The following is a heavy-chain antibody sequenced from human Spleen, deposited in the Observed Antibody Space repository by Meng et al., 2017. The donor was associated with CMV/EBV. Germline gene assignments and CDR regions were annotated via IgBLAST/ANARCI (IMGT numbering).Heavy chain of an antibody. CDR3: ARACRIVPTICY. CDR1: GFTFDDYS. Sequence: GESLKISCAASGFTFDDYSVHWVRQTPGKGLEWVSAISPTSTYKYYADSLKGRFTISRDNAKNSLYLQMNSLRAEDTAVYYCARACRIVPTICYWGQGALVTVSS. V-gene: IGHV3-21*01. D-gene: IGHD5-12*01. CDR2: ISPTSTYK. J-gene: IGHJ4*02.